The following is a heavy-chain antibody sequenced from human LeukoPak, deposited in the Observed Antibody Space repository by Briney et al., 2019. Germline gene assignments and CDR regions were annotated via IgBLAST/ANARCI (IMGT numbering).Heavy chain of an antibody. CDR3: ARENHYYGLDV. Sequence: GGSLRLSCAASGFTFCSYSMNWVRQAPGKGLEWVSSITSSSSYRYYADSVKGRFTISRDNAKNSLYLQMNSLRAEDTAVYYCARENHYYGLDVWGQGTTVTVSS. CDR1: GFTFCSYS. V-gene: IGHV3-21*01. J-gene: IGHJ6*02. CDR2: ITSSSSYR.